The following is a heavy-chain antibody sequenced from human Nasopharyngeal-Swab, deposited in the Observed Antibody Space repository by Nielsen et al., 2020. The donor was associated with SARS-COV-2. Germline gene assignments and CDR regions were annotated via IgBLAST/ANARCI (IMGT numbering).Heavy chain of an antibody. J-gene: IGHJ5*02. CDR1: GGSISSSSYY. CDR3: ARRSDWFDP. CDR2: IYYSGST. Sequence: SETLSLTCTVSGGSISSSSYYWGWIRQLPGKGLEWIGSIYYSGSTYYNPSLKSRVTISVDTSKNQFSLKLSSVTAADTAVYYCARRSDWFDPWGQGTLVTVSS. V-gene: IGHV4-39*01.